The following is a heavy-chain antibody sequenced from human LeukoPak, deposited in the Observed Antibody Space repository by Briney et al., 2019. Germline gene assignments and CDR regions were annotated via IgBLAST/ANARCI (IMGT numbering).Heavy chain of an antibody. CDR3: ARWDHGSARFQN. D-gene: IGHD6-19*01. Sequence: SSQTLSLTCALSGDSVSNNNVAWNWVRQSPSRGLEWLGRASYKSEWSFNYAVSVKSRITINADTSKNQFSLRLNSVTPEDTAVYYCARWDHGSARFQNWGQGTLVTVSS. CDR1: GDSVSNNNVA. J-gene: IGHJ1*01. V-gene: IGHV6-1*01. CDR2: ASYKSEWSF.